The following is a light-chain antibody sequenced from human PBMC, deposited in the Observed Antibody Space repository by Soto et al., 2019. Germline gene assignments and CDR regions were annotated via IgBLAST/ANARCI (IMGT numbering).Light chain of an antibody. CDR3: QQYNSYPLA. J-gene: IGKJ4*01. CDR2: VAS. CDR1: QSISRY. V-gene: IGKV1-39*01. Sequence: DIQMTQSPCSLCASVGDRVTITCRASQSISRYLNWYQQKPGKAPNLLIYVASSLQSGVPSRFSGSGSGTDFTLTIRGLQPEDFATYYCQQYNSYPLAFGGGTKVDIK.